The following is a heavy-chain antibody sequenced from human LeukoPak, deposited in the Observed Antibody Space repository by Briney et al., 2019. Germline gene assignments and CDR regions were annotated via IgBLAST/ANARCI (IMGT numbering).Heavy chain of an antibody. V-gene: IGHV3-21*01. CDR2: ISSSSSDI. Sequence: GGSLRLSCAASGFTFSSYSMNWVRQAPGKGLGWVSSISSSSSDIYYADSVKGRFTISRDNANNSRYLEMNSLRAEDTAVYYRARVPIVGATVNYFDYWGQGTLVTVSS. D-gene: IGHD1-26*01. J-gene: IGHJ4*02. CDR1: GFTFSSYS. CDR3: ARVPIVGATVNYFDY.